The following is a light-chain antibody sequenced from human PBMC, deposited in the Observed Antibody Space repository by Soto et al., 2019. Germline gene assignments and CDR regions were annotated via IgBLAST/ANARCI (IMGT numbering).Light chain of an antibody. Sequence: QSVLTQPASVSGSPGQSITISCTGTSSDVGRYNYVSWYQLHPGKAPKLIIYEVSNRPSGVSYRFSGSKSGNTASLTISGLQAEDEADYCCNSYTSSTAYVFGTGTKGTVL. CDR2: EVS. CDR1: SSDVGRYNY. J-gene: IGLJ1*01. CDR3: NSYTSSTAYV. V-gene: IGLV2-14*01.